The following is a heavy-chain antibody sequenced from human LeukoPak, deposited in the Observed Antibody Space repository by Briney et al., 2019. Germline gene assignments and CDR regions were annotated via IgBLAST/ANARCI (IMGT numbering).Heavy chain of an antibody. CDR1: GYSFTAFY. V-gene: IGHV1-2*02. CDR3: ARDGEYGTGSYYRGCFDY. Sequence: ASVKVSCKASGYSFTAFYIHWVRQAPGQGLEWMGWIHPRSGETNYAYKFRGRVAMTRDTSISTTYMDLGSLGSDDTAVYYCARDGEYGTGSYYRGCFDYWGQGTLVTVSS. J-gene: IGHJ4*02. D-gene: IGHD3-10*01. CDR2: IHPRSGET.